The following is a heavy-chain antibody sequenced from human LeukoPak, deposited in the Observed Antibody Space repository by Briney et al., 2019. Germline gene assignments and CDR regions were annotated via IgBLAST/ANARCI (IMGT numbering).Heavy chain of an antibody. CDR3: AKDIFSYSSGWVEGGPDV. CDR1: GFTFDDYT. V-gene: IGHV3-43*01. D-gene: IGHD6-19*01. Sequence: SGGSLRLSCAASGFTFDDYTMHWVRQAPGKGLEWVSLISWDGGSTYYADSVKGRFTISRDNSKNSLYLRMNSLRTKDTALYYCAKDIFSYSSGWVEGGPDVWGKETTVTASS. J-gene: IGHJ6*04. CDR2: ISWDGGST.